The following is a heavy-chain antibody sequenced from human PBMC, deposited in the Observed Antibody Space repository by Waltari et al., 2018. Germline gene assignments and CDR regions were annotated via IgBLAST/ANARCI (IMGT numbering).Heavy chain of an antibody. CDR3: AAGPMNAWIKILGWFDP. CDR2: INTRSGAT. V-gene: IGHV1-2*02. D-gene: IGHD2-2*03. CDR1: GYSFSDHS. J-gene: IGHJ5*02. Sequence: VPLVQSGAAVRKPGASVTFSSQSSGYSFSDHSMYWARQAAGQGLEWGGWINTRSGATSFAQKFEGRITLTTDVSITTAYMELTRLTAEDTAVYYCAAGPMNAWIKILGWFDPWGQGTLVTVSS.